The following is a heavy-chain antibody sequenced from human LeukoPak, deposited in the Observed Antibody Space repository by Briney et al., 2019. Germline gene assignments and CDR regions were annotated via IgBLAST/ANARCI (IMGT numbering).Heavy chain of an antibody. D-gene: IGHD5-12*01. CDR3: AKDIGPSGYEGFDY. CDR1: GFTFSTYW. CDR2: MRRDGNEI. V-gene: IGHV3-7*01. J-gene: IGHJ4*02. Sequence: GGSLRLSCSASGFTFSTYWMSWVRQAPGKGLEWVANMRRDGNEIYYLDSVRGRFTISRDNAKNSLYLQMNSLRAEDTAVYYCAKDIGPSGYEGFDYWGQGTLVTVSS.